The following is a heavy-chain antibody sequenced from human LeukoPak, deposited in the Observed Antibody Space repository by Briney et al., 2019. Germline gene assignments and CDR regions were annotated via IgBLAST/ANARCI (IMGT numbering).Heavy chain of an antibody. V-gene: IGHV4-38-2*02. CDR1: GYSISSGYY. CDR3: ARDPSGDSGYDPDYYYYYGMDV. Sequence: PSETLSLTCTVSGYSISSGYYWGWIRQPPGKGLEWIGSIYHSGSTYYNPSLKSRVTISVDTSKNQFSLKLSSVTAADTAVYYCARDPSGDSGYDPDYYYYYGMDVWGQGTTVTVSS. CDR2: IYHSGST. D-gene: IGHD5-12*01. J-gene: IGHJ6*02.